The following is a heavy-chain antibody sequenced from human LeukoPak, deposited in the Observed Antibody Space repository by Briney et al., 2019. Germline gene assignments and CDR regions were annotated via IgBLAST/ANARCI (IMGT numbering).Heavy chain of an antibody. CDR2: IIPIFGTA. D-gene: IGHD5-12*01. CDR1: GGTFSSYA. CDR3: ATGRTCGYSGYDYVCSWFDP. J-gene: IGHJ5*02. Sequence: GASVKVSCKASGGTFSSYAISWVRQAPGQGLEWMGGIIPIFGTANYAQKFQGRVTITADESTSTAYMELSSLRSEDTAVYYCATGRTCGYSGYDYVCSWFDPWGQGILVTVSS. V-gene: IGHV1-69*01.